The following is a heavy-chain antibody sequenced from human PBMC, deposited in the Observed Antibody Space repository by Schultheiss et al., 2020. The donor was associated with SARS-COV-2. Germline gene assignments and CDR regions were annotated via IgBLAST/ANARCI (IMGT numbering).Heavy chain of an antibody. V-gene: IGHV3-30*15. Sequence: GGSLRLSCAASGFTFSSYEMNWVRQAPGKGLEWVAVISYDGSNKYYADSVKGRFTISRDNSKNTLFLQMSSLRAEDTAMYYCARDREEYFYDSSGLDYWGQGTLVTVSS. CDR3: ARDREEYFYDSSGLDY. J-gene: IGHJ4*02. D-gene: IGHD3-22*01. CDR1: GFTFSSYE. CDR2: ISYDGSNK.